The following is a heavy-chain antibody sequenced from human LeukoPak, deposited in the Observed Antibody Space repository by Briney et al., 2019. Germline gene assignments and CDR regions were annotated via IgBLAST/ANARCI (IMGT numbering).Heavy chain of an antibody. J-gene: IGHJ4*02. D-gene: IGHD2-15*01. CDR3: ARPMSWWRYFDY. CDR1: GGSIRGYY. V-gene: IGHV4-59*12. Sequence: SETLSLTCTVSGGSIRGYYWTWIRQPPGKGLEWIGYVYYNGRTNYNPSLKSRVTISVDTSKNQFSLKLSSVTAADTAVYYCARPMSWWRYFDYWGQGTLVTVSS. CDR2: VYYNGRT.